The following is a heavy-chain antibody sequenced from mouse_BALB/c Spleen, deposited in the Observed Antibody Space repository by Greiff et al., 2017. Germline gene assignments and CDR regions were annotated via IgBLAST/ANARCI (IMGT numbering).Heavy chain of an antibody. V-gene: IGHV1S81*02. J-gene: IGHJ3*01. CDR3: TRRDYYGSSYEAWFAY. Sequence: VQLQESGAELVKPGASVKLSCKASGYTFTSYYMYWVKQRPGQGLEWIGEINPSNGGTNFNEKFKSKATLTVDKSSSTAYMQLSSLTSEDSAVYYCTRRDYYGSSYEAWFAYWGQGTLVTVSA. CDR2: INPSNGGT. D-gene: IGHD1-1*01. CDR1: GYTFTSYY.